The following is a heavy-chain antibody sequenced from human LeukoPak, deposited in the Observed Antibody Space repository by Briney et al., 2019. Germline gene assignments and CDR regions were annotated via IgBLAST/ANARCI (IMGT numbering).Heavy chain of an antibody. Sequence: SVKVSCKASGGTFSSYAISWVRQAPGQGLEWMGGIIPILGTANYAQKFQGRVTITADESTSTAYMELSSLRSEDTAVYYCARDGGYSSSSSASFDYWGQGTLVTVSS. CDR2: IIPILGTA. CDR3: ARDGGYSSSSSASFDY. D-gene: IGHD6-13*01. V-gene: IGHV1-69*13. J-gene: IGHJ4*02. CDR1: GGTFSSYA.